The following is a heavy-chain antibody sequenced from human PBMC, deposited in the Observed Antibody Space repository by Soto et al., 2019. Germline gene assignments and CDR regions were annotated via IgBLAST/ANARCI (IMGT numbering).Heavy chain of an antibody. CDR1: TVSSNY. Sequence: TVSSNYMSWVRQAPGKGLEWVSVIYSGGSTNYADSVKGRFTISRDNSKNTLYLQMKSLRAEDTAVYYCAREGSGYSYGYGGYYYGMDVWGQGTTVTVSS. CDR3: AREGSGYSYGYGGYYYGMDV. CDR2: IYSGGST. D-gene: IGHD5-18*01. V-gene: IGHV3-53*01. J-gene: IGHJ6*02.